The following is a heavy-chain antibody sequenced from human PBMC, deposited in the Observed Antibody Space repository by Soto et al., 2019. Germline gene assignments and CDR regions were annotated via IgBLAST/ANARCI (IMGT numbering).Heavy chain of an antibody. V-gene: IGHV4-34*01. D-gene: IGHD3-3*01. CDR1: GGSFSGYY. CDR2: INHSGST. Sequence: SETLSLTCAVYGGSFSGYYWSWIRQPPGKGLEWIGEINHSGSTNYNPSLKSRVTISVDTSKNQFSLKLSSVTAADTAVYYCARVRGYYDFWSGYRRYYMDVSGKGTTVTVSS. J-gene: IGHJ6*03. CDR3: ARVRGYYDFWSGYRRYYMDV.